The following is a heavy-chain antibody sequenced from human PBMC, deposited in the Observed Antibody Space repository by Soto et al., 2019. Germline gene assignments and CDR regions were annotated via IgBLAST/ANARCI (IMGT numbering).Heavy chain of an antibody. J-gene: IGHJ4*02. D-gene: IGHD6-25*01. CDR3: AREGFVAAADY. Sequence: QVQLVESGGGLVKPGGSLRLSCAASGFTFSDYYMSWIRQAPGKGLEWVSYISSSSSYTIYPDSVKGRVTISRDNAKNSLYLQMNSLRAEDTAVYSCAREGFVAAADYWGQGTLVTVSS. V-gene: IGHV3-11*05. CDR1: GFTFSDYY. CDR2: ISSSSSYT.